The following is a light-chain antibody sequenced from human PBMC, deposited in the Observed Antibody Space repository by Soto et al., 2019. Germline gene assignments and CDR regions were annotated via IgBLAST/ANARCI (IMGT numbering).Light chain of an antibody. CDR2: GAS. V-gene: IGKV3-15*01. CDR1: QSVSNN. Sequence: EIVMTQSPATLSVSPGERATLSCRASQSVSNNLAWYQQKPGQAPRLLIHGASTRATGIPARFSGSVSGTDFTLTISSLQSEDFAVYYCQQYDNWPPWTFGQGTKVDI. CDR3: QQYDNWPPWT. J-gene: IGKJ1*01.